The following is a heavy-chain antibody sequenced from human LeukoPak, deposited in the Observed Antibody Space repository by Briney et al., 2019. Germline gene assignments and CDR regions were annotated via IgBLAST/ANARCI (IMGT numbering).Heavy chain of an antibody. Sequence: SETLSLTCTVSGGSISSSSYYWGWIRQPPGKGLEWIGSIYYSGSTYYNPSLKSRVTISVDTSKNQFSLKLSSVTAADTAVYYCARMSADAFDIWGQGTMVTVSS. J-gene: IGHJ3*02. CDR3: ARMSADAFDI. CDR2: IYYSGST. V-gene: IGHV4-39*01. CDR1: GGSISSSSYY.